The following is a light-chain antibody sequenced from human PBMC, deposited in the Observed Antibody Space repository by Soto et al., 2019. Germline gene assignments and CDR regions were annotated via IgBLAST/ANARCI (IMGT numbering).Light chain of an antibody. CDR2: GAS. J-gene: IGKJ2*01. Sequence: EIVLTQSPGTLSLSPGDGATLSCRASQTVGSSFLGWYQQKPGQAPRLIMYGASNRATGIPDRFTGRGSGTDFTLTISRLDPEDFAVYYCHHNGGSHYTFGQGTKLEI. CDR3: HHNGGSHYT. CDR1: QTVGSSF. V-gene: IGKV3-20*01.